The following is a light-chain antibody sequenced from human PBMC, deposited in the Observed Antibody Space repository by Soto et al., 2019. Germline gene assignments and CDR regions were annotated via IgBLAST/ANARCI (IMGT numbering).Light chain of an antibody. CDR2: RNN. CDR1: SSNIGSNY. CDR3: AAWDDSLTSYV. V-gene: IGLV1-47*01. Sequence: QSVLAQPPSASGTPGRRVTISCSGSSSNIGSNYLYWYQHLPGTAPKLLIYRNNQRPSGVPDRFSGSKSGTSASLAISGLRPEDEADYYCAAWDDSLTSYVFGTGTKVTVL. J-gene: IGLJ1*01.